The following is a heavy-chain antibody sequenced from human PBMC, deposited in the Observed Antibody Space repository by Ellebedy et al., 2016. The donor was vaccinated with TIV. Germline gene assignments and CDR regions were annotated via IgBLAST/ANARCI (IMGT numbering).Heavy chain of an antibody. CDR2: VHKRGST. Sequence: MPSETLSLTCTVSGISISSDDYYWTWIRQHPGKGLEWIGYVHKRGSTYSNPSLTSRMTISIDTSKNQFSLRMHSVTAADAAVYYCARGAGGYGGYGGYYFDLWGQGTLVTVSS. CDR1: GISISSDDYY. J-gene: IGHJ4*02. CDR3: ARGAGGYGGYGGYYFDL. D-gene: IGHD5-12*01. V-gene: IGHV4-31*03.